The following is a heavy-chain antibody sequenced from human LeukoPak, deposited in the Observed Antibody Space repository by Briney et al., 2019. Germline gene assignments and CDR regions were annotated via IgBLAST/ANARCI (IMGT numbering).Heavy chain of an antibody. D-gene: IGHD3/OR15-3a*01. V-gene: IGHV1-2*02. CDR2: INPNSGGT. Sequence: ASVKVSCTASGYTFTGYYMNWVRQAPGQGLEWMGWINPNSGGTNYAQKFQGRVTMTRGTSISTAYMELSRLRSDDTAVYYCARPDAQNLDLAFDYWGQGTLVTVSS. J-gene: IGHJ4*02. CDR1: GYTFTGYY. CDR3: ARPDAQNLDLAFDY.